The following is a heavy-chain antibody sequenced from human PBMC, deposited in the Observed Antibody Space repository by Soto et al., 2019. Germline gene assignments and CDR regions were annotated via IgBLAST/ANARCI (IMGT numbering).Heavy chain of an antibody. CDR3: ARVPDY. Sequence: QLQLQESGSGLVKPSQTLSLTCAVSGGSISSGGYSWSWIRQPPGKGLEWIGYMYHSGSTYYNPSPXSXXTISIDRSKNQFSLKLSSVTAADTAGYYCARVPDYWGQGILVTVSS. V-gene: IGHV4-30-2*01. CDR1: GGSISSGGYS. D-gene: IGHD2-2*01. J-gene: IGHJ4*02. CDR2: MYHSGST.